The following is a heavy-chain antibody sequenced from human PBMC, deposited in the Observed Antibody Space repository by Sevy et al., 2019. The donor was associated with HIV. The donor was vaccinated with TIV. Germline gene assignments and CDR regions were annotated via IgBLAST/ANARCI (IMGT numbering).Heavy chain of an antibody. Sequence: GGSLRLSCTASGFTFSSHDMNWVRQAPGKGLEWVSKISSSGSSIYYADSVKGRFTISRDNAKNSLNLQMNSLRAEDTAVYYCTRNGGAFDNGFDPWGQGTLVTVSS. J-gene: IGHJ5*02. CDR1: GFTFSSHD. D-gene: IGHD2-8*01. CDR2: ISSSGSSI. V-gene: IGHV3-48*03. CDR3: TRNGGAFDNGFDP.